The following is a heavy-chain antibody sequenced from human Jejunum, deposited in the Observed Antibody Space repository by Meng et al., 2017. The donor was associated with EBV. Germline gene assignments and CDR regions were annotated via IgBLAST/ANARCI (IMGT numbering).Heavy chain of an antibody. CDR1: GGTFSNYA. CDR2: VIPIFATA. J-gene: IGHJ4*02. Sequence: QGQVVHCWGEAKTPGSSVKVSCKASGGTFSNYACSWVRQDPGQVLEWMGGVIPIFATANYAQKFQGRVTITADKSTSTAYIELRSLRSDDTAVYYCARSFEGIVADYFDYWGQGTLVTVSS. D-gene: IGHD2-15*01. CDR3: ARSFEGIVADYFDY. V-gene: IGHV1-69*06.